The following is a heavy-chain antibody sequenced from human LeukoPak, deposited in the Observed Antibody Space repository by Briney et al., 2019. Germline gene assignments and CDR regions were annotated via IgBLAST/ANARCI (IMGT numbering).Heavy chain of an antibody. D-gene: IGHD3-9*01. V-gene: IGHV1-18*01. CDR2: ISAYNGNT. CDR1: GYTFTSYG. CDR3: ARDDGAPSYYGILTGYYPEAFDI. J-gene: IGHJ3*02. Sequence: ASVEVSCKASGYTFTSYGISWVRQAPGQGLEWMGGISAYNGNTNYAQKLQGRVTMTTDTSTSTAYMELRSLRSDDTAVYYCARDDGAPSYYGILTGYYPEAFDIWGQGTMVTVSS.